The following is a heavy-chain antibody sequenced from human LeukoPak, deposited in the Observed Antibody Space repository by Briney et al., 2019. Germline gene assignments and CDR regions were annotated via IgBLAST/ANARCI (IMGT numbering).Heavy chain of an antibody. Sequence: SETLSLTCTVSGYSISTGYYWGWVWQPPGKGLEWIGSIYHSGSTYYNPSLKSRLAISVETSKNQLSLKLNSVTAADTAVYYCAKFVVGATGFWDRVTFDYWGQGTLVTVSS. V-gene: IGHV4-38-2*02. CDR2: IYHSGST. D-gene: IGHD1-26*01. CDR3: AKFVVGATGFWDRVTFDY. J-gene: IGHJ4*02. CDR1: GYSISTGYY.